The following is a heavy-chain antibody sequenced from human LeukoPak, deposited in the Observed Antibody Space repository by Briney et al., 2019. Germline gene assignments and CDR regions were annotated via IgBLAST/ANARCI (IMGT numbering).Heavy chain of an antibody. CDR2: IYSSGNT. V-gene: IGHV4-4*07. CDR1: GVPFSTYY. Sequence: PSETLSLTSTASGVPFSTYYWPWPRQPAGKGLEWIGRIYSSGNTNYNPSLESRVTMSIDTSKNQFSLKLTSVTAADTAVYYCARERGILRGDAFDIWGQGTVVTVSS. D-gene: IGHD1-26*01. CDR3: ARERGILRGDAFDI. J-gene: IGHJ3*02.